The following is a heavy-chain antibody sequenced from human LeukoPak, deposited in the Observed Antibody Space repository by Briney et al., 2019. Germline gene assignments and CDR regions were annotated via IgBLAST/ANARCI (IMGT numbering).Heavy chain of an antibody. V-gene: IGHV4-4*07. J-gene: IGHJ5*02. D-gene: IGHD3-3*01. CDR3: ARDELRFLEPEKWFDP. CDR2: IYTSGST. CDR1: GGSISSYY. Sequence: SETLSLTCTVSGGSISSYYWSWIRQPAGKGLEWIGRIYTSGSTNYNPSLKSRVTMSVDTSKNQFSLKLSSVTAADTAVYYCARDELRFLEPEKWFDPWGQGTLVTVSS.